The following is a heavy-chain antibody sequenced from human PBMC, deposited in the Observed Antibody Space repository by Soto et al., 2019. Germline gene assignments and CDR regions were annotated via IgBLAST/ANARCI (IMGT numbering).Heavy chain of an antibody. Sequence: ASETLSLTCTVSGGSISSYYWSWIRQPPGKGLEWIGYIYYSGSTNYNPSLKSRVTISVDTSKNQFSLTLSSVTAADTAVYYCARYWNSPKWFDPWGQGTLGTVSS. CDR3: ARYWNSPKWFDP. J-gene: IGHJ5*02. V-gene: IGHV4-59*13. D-gene: IGHD1-7*01. CDR2: IYYSGST. CDR1: GGSISSYY.